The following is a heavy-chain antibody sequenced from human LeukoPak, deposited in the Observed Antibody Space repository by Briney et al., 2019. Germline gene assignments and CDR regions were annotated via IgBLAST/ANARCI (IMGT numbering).Heavy chain of an antibody. CDR1: GFTFSSYA. J-gene: IGHJ4*02. CDR3: ARDSSSSLDY. D-gene: IGHD6-6*01. CDR2: ISYDGSNK. V-gene: IGHV3-30*04. Sequence: PGGSLRLSCAASGFTFSSYAMHWVRQAPGKGLEWVAVISYDGSNKYYADSVKGRFTIYRDNSKNTLYLQMNSLRAEDTAVYYCARDSSSSLDYWGQGTLVTVSS.